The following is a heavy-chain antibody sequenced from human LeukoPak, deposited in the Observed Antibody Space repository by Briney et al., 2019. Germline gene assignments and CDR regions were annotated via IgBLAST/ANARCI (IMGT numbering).Heavy chain of an antibody. J-gene: IGHJ4*02. CDR2: IYHSGST. V-gene: IGHV4-30-2*01. D-gene: IGHD3/OR15-3a*01. Sequence: SQTLSLTCTVSGGSISSGGYYWSWIRQPPGKGLEWIGYIYHSGSTYYNPSLKSRVTISVDRSKNQFSLKLSSVTAADTAVYYCARTRTGDYWGQGTLVTVSS. CDR3: ARTRTGDY. CDR1: GGSISSGGYY.